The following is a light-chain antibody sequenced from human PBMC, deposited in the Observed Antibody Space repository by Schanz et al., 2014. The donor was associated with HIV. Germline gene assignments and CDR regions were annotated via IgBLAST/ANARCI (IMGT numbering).Light chain of an antibody. V-gene: IGKV1-5*03. CDR2: KAS. CDR3: QQYKTFLYT. J-gene: IGKJ2*01. CDR1: QSISSW. Sequence: DIQMTQSPSTLSASVGDRVTITCRASQSISSWLAWYQQKPGKVPKLLIFKASSLESGVPSRFSGSGSGTEFTLTITSLQPDDFATYYCQQYKTFLYTFGQGTKLEIK.